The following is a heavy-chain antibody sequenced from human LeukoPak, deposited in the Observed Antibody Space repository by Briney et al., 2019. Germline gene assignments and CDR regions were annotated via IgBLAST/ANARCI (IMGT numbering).Heavy chain of an antibody. V-gene: IGHV4-59*12. Sequence: SETLSLTCTVSGGSISSYYWSWIRQPPGKGLEWIGYIYYSGSTYYNPSLKSRVTISVDTSKNQFSLKLSSVTAADAAVYYCARVAYDSSGYYLHSDAFDIWGQGTMVTVSS. CDR2: IYYSGST. CDR3: ARVAYDSSGYYLHSDAFDI. CDR1: GGSISSYY. D-gene: IGHD3-22*01. J-gene: IGHJ3*02.